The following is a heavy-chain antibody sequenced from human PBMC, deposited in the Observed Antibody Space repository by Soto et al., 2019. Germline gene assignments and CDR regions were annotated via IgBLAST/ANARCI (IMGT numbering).Heavy chain of an antibody. D-gene: IGHD3-10*01. J-gene: IGHJ4*02. Sequence: QVQLVQSGAEVKNPGASVTVSCRASGYTFTSYYIHWVRQAPGQGLEWMAIINPNGGSTNYAHRFQGRVTVTRDTSTSIVYMELSSLRSEDTAVYYCSRGLGSGDYWGQGTLVTVSS. CDR3: SRGLGSGDY. CDR2: INPNGGST. V-gene: IGHV1-46*03. CDR1: GYTFTSYY.